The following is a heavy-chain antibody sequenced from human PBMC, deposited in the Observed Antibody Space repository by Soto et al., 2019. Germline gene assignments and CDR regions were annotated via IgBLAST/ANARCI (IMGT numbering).Heavy chain of an antibody. D-gene: IGHD2-21*01. CDR2: ITCDGGHI. CDR1: GFSFSYYG. V-gene: IGHV3-30*02. CDR3: ATDIIAILGH. J-gene: IGHJ4*02. Sequence: GGALSLSCSGSGFSFSYYGLHWVRQAPGKGLEWVAFITCDGGHIYYADSVKGRFTISRDNVKNLLYLQMNSLRAEDTAVYYCATDIIAILGHWGQGTLVTVSS.